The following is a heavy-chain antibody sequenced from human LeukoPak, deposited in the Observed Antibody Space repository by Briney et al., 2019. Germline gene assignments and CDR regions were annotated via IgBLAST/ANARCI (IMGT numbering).Heavy chain of an antibody. CDR2: ISSSGSTI. CDR3: ARGSIVATLDY. Sequence: GGSLRLSCAASGFTFSSYEMNWVRQAPGKGLEWVSYISSSGSTIYYADSAKGRFTISRDNAKNSLYLQMNSLRAEDTAVYYCARGSIVATLDYWGQGTLVTVSS. CDR1: GFTFSSYE. D-gene: IGHD5-12*01. J-gene: IGHJ4*02. V-gene: IGHV3-48*03.